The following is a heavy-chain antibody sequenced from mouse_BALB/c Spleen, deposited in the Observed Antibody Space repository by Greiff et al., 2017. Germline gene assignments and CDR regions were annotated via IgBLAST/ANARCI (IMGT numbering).Heavy chain of an antibody. Sequence: EVQLVESGGGLVQPGGSLKLSCAASGFTFSSYAMSWVRQTPEKRLEWVASISSGGSTYYPDSVKGRFTISRDNARNILYLQMSSLRSEDTAMYYCARERGDYGNPLFDYWGQGTTLTVSS. D-gene: IGHD2-1*01. CDR3: ARERGDYGNPLFDY. CDR1: GFTFSSYA. CDR2: ISSGGST. V-gene: IGHV5-6-5*01. J-gene: IGHJ2*01.